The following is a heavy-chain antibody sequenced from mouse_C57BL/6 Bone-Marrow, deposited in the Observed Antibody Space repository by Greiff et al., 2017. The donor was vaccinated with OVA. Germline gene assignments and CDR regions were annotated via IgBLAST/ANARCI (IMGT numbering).Heavy chain of an antibody. CDR2: IWRGGST. V-gene: IGHV2-2*01. J-gene: IGHJ2*01. CDR3: ASHYDVGFDY. Sequence: QVQLKESGPGLVQPSQRLSITCTVSGFSFTSYGVHWVRQSPGKGLEWLGVIWRGGSTDYNAAFISRLSISKYQSKSQYFVKMNSLQADDTAIYYGASHYDVGFDYWGQGTTLTVSS. D-gene: IGHD1-2*01. CDR1: GFSFTSYG.